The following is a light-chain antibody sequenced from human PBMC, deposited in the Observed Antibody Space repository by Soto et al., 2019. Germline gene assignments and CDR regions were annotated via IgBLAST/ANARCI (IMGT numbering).Light chain of an antibody. J-gene: IGLJ2*01. V-gene: IGLV2-14*02. Sequence: QSVLTQPASVSGSPGQSITISCTGTSSDVGSYNLVSWYQQHPGKAPKLMIYEGSKRPSGVSNRFSGSKSGNTASLTISGLQAEDEADYYCSSYAGSNNHVIFGGGTKLTVL. CDR2: EGS. CDR3: SSYAGSNNHVI. CDR1: SSDVGSYNL.